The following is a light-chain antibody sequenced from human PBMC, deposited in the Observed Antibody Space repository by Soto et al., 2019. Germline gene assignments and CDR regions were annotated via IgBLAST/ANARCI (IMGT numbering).Light chain of an antibody. CDR3: QQYGSSPTWT. Sequence: EIVLTQSPGTLSLSPGERSTLSCRASQSVSSSYLAWYQQKPGQAPRLLIYGASSRATGIPDRFSGSGSGTDFTLTISCLEPEDFAVYYCQQYGSSPTWTFGQGTKVDI. J-gene: IGKJ1*01. CDR2: GAS. CDR1: QSVSSSY. V-gene: IGKV3-20*01.